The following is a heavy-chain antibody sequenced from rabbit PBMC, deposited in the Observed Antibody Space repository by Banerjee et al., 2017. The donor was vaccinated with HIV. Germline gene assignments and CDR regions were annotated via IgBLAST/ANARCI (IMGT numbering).Heavy chain of an antibody. D-gene: IGHD4-2*01. CDR3: VRDQAGYVGFGPFYFNL. CDR2: IYTDSGST. CDR1: GFSFSSSYY. Sequence: QEQLVESGGGLVQPEGSLTLTCTASGFSFSSSYYMCWVRQAPGKGLEWIGCIYTDSGSTTYATWAKGRLSISRENTQNTVYLQLNSLTAADTATYFCVRDQAGYVGFGPFYFNLWGQGTLVTVS. J-gene: IGHJ4*01. V-gene: IGHV1S45*01.